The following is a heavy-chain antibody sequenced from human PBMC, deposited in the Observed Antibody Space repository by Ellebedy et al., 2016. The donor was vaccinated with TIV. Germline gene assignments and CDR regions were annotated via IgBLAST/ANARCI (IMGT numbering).Heavy chain of an antibody. CDR3: SSGSQFDY. J-gene: IGHJ4*02. D-gene: IGHD1-26*01. CDR1: GFTFSSYW. CDR2: IKEDGSEK. V-gene: IGHV3-7*01. Sequence: GGSLRLXXAASGFTFSSYWMSWVRQAPGKGLEWVANIKEDGSEKNYVDSVKGRFTISRDNAKNSLYLQMNSLRAEDTGVYYCSSGSQFDYWGQGTLATVSS.